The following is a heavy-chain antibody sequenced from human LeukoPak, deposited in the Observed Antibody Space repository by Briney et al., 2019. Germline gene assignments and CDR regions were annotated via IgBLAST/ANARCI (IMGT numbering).Heavy chain of an antibody. V-gene: IGHV4-30-4*01. Sequence: SETLSLTCTVSGGSISSGDYYWSWIRQPPGKGLEWIGYIYYSGSTYYNPSLKSRVSISVDTSKNQFSLKLSSVTAADTAVYYCARGGRVRGVIRFDYWGQGTLVTVSS. CDR2: IYYSGST. D-gene: IGHD3-10*01. CDR3: ARGGRVRGVIRFDY. J-gene: IGHJ4*02. CDR1: GGSISSGDYY.